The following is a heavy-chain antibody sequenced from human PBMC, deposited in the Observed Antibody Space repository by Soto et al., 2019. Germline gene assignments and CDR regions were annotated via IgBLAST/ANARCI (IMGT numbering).Heavy chain of an antibody. CDR2: ISYDGSNK. J-gene: IGHJ2*01. CDR3: ARPLWRDDYNWGYFDL. Sequence: QVQLVESGGGVVQPGRSLRLSCAASGFTFSSYAMHWVRQAPGKGLEWVAVISYDGSNKYYADSVKGRFTISRDNSKNPLYLQMNSLRTEDTAVYYCARPLWRDDYNWGYFDLWGRGTLGTVSS. V-gene: IGHV3-30-3*01. D-gene: IGHD4-4*01. CDR1: GFTFSSYA.